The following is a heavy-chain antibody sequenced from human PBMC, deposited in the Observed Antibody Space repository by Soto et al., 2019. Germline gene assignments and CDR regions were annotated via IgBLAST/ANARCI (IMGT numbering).Heavy chain of an antibody. J-gene: IGHJ5*02. V-gene: IGHV1-18*01. Sequence: ASVKVSCKASGYTFTSYGIIWVRQAPGQGLEWMGWISAYNGNTNYAQKLQGRVTMTTDTSTSTAHMELRSLRSDDTAVYYCARPEGGNHNWFDPWGQGTLVTVSS. CDR3: ARPEGGNHNWFDP. CDR1: GYTFTSYG. D-gene: IGHD1-26*01. CDR2: ISAYNGNT.